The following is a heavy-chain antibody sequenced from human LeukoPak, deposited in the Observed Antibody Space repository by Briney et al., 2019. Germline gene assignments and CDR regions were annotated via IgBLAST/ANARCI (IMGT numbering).Heavy chain of an antibody. J-gene: IGHJ4*02. Sequence: GGSLRLSCAAAGIPISDYYMTWIRQAPGKGLEWVSYISAISSTIYYADSVKGRFTISRDNARNSLYLQMNGLRAEDTAVYYCAKDRIGLTDWGQGTLVTVSS. V-gene: IGHV3-11*01. CDR2: ISAISSTI. CDR3: AKDRIGLTD. CDR1: GIPISDYY. D-gene: IGHD3-16*01.